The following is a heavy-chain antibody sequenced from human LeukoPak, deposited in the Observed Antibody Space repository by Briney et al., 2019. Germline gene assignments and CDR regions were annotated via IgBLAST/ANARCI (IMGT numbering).Heavy chain of an antibody. CDR3: ARDRRTTLDV. CDR1: GHTFTSYG. CDR2: ISAYNGNT. J-gene: IGHJ6*04. D-gene: IGHD4-11*01. V-gene: IGHV1-18*01. Sequence: ASVKVSCKASGHTFTSYGISWVRPAPGQGLEWMGWISAYNGNTNYAQKLQGRVTMATDTSTGTAYMELRSLRSDDTAVYYCARDRRTTLDVWGKGTTVTVSS.